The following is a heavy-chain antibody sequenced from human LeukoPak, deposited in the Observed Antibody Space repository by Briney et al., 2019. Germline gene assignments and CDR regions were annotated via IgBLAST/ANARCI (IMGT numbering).Heavy chain of an antibody. Sequence: GGSLRLSCAASGFTVSSNYMNWVRQAPGKGPEWVSVIYSGGTTYYADSVKGRFTISRDDSKNTLYLQMNSLKTDDTAVYYCAGALLRKFDPWGQGTLVTVSS. J-gene: IGHJ5*02. V-gene: IGHV3-53*01. CDR2: IYSGGTT. D-gene: IGHD3-10*01. CDR1: GFTVSSNY. CDR3: AGALLRKFDP.